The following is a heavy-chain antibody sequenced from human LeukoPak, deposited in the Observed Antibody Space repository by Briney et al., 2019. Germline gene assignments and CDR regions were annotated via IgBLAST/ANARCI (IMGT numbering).Heavy chain of an antibody. CDR1: GFTFSSYS. CDR3: AKGKDSVAGATNDY. CDR2: IRSSGTYK. J-gene: IGHJ4*02. Sequence: PGGSLRLSCAASGFTFSSYSMSWVRQAPGKGLEWVSSIRSSGTYKYYADSVKGRFTISRDNAKNSLYLQMNSLRAEDTAVYYCAKGKDSVAGATNDYWGQGTLVTVSS. V-gene: IGHV3-21*01. D-gene: IGHD6-19*01.